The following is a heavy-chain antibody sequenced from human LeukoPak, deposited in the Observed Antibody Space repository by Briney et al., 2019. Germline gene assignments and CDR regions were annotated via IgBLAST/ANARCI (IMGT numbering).Heavy chain of an antibody. J-gene: IGHJ5*02. CDR3: ARGYSSSWRLNWFDP. CDR2: IYHSGST. CDR1: GGSISSGGYS. Sequence: SETLSLTCAVSGGSISSGGYSWSWIRQPPGKGLEWIGYIYHSGSTYYNPSLKSRVTISVDRSKNQFSLKLSSVTAADTAVYYCARGYSSSWRLNWFDPWGQGTLVTVSS. V-gene: IGHV4-30-2*01. D-gene: IGHD6-13*01.